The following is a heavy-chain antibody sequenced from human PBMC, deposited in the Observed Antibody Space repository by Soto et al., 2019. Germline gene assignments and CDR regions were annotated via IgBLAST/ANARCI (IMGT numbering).Heavy chain of an antibody. CDR3: ARDGDYYDSSGYYGPGTYFDY. CDR1: GGSVSSGSYY. V-gene: IGHV4-61*01. Sequence: PSETLFLTCTVSGGSVSSGSYYWSWIRQPPGKGLEWIGYIYYSGSTNYNPSLKSRVTISVDTFKNQFSLKLSSMTAADTAVYYCARDGDYYDSSGYYGPGTYFDYWGQGTMVTVYS. CDR2: IYYSGST. J-gene: IGHJ4*02. D-gene: IGHD3-22*01.